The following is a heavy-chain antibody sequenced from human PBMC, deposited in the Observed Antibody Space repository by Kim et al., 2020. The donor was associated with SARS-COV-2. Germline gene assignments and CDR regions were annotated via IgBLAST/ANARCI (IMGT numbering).Heavy chain of an antibody. CDR2: INSDGSST. CDR1: GFTFSSYW. CDR3: ARDQGMVRGAKGYGMDV. J-gene: IGHJ6*02. V-gene: IGHV3-74*01. D-gene: IGHD3-10*01. Sequence: GGSLRLSCAASGFTFSSYWMHWVRQAPGKGLVWVSRINSDGSSTSYADSVKGRFTISRDNAKNTLYLQMNSLRAEDTAVYYCARDQGMVRGAKGYGMDVWGQGTTVTVSS.